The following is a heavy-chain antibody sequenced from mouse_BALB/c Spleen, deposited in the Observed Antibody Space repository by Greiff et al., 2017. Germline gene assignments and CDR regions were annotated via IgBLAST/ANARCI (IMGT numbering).Heavy chain of an antibody. CDR1: GFTFSSYG. Sequence: EVQVVESGGDLVKPGGSLKLSCAASGFTFSSYGMSWVRQTPDKRLEWVATISSGGSYTYYPDSVKGRFTISRDNAKNTLYLQMSSLKSEDTAMYYCARQGYGNFLFDYWGQGTTLTVSS. D-gene: IGHD2-10*02. J-gene: IGHJ2*01. CDR2: ISSGGSYT. CDR3: ARQGYGNFLFDY. V-gene: IGHV5-6*01.